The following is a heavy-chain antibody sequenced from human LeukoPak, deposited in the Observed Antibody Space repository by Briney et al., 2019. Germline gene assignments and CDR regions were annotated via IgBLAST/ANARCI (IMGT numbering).Heavy chain of an antibody. J-gene: IGHJ4*02. Sequence: PSETLSLTCTVSGGSISSSSYYWGWIRQPPGKGLEWIGSIYYSGSTYYNPSLKSRVTISVDTSKNQFSLKLSSVTAADTAVYYCARLPADYRGPIDYWGQGTLVTVSS. CDR3: ARLPADYRGPIDY. CDR2: IYYSGST. D-gene: IGHD2-2*01. CDR1: GGSISSSSYY. V-gene: IGHV4-39*07.